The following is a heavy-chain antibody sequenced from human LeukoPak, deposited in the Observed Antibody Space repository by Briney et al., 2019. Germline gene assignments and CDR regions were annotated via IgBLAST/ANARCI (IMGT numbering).Heavy chain of an antibody. D-gene: IGHD3-22*01. CDR2: ISGSGGTT. V-gene: IGHV3-23*01. CDR1: GFTFSFHW. J-gene: IGHJ4*02. Sequence: GGSLRLSCGASGFTFSFHWMHWVRHVPGKGLELVSGISGSGGTTYYADSVKGRFTISRDNSKNTLYLQLNSLRAEDTAIYYCAKDLTYYYDSTGYYFDYWGQGTLVTVSS. CDR3: AKDLTYYYDSTGYYFDY.